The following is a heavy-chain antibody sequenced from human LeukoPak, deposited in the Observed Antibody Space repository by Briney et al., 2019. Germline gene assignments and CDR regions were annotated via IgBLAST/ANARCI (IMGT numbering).Heavy chain of an antibody. D-gene: IGHD2-2*01. Sequence: PGGSLRLFCAASGFTFSDYYMSWVRPAPGKGPEGVSYISISCSTIYYADSVKGRFTISRDNAKNSLYLQMNSLRAEDTAVYYCARDHHDHCSSTSCYGFAVDYWGQGTLVTVSS. CDR1: GFTFSDYY. J-gene: IGHJ4*02. CDR3: ARDHHDHCSSTSCYGFAVDY. CDR2: ISISCSTI. V-gene: IGHV3-11*01.